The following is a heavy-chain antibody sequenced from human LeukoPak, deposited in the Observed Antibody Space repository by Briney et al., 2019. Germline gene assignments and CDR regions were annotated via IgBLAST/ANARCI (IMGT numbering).Heavy chain of an antibody. CDR2: IYYSGST. V-gene: IGHV4-59*06. CDR3: ARWTTVGSNWFDP. D-gene: IGHD4-23*01. Sequence: SETLSLTCTVSGGSISSYYWSWIRQHPGKGLEWIGYIYYSGSTYYNPSLKSRVTISVDTSKNQFSLKLSSVTAADTAVYYCARWTTVGSNWFDPWGQGTLVTVSS. CDR1: GGSISSYY. J-gene: IGHJ5*02.